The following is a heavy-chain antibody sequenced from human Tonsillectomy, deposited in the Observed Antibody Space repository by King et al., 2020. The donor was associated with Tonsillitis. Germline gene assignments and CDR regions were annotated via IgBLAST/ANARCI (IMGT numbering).Heavy chain of an antibody. CDR3: TTDLDYYDSSGYYYYYGMDV. D-gene: IGHD3-22*01. J-gene: IGHJ6*02. V-gene: IGHV3-15*01. Sequence: QLVQSGGGLVKPGGSLRLSCAASGFTFSNAWMSWVRQAPGKGLEWVGRIKSKTDGGTTDYAAPVKGRFTISRDDSKNTLYLKMNSLKTEDTDVYYCTTDLDYYDSSGYYYYYGMDVWGQGTTVTVSS. CDR1: GFTFSNAW. CDR2: IKSKTDGGTT.